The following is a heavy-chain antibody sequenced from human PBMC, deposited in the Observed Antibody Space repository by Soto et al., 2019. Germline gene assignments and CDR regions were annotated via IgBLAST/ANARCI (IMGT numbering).Heavy chain of an antibody. CDR2: ISYDGSNK. CDR1: GFTFSSYG. Sequence: WGSPRLSCAASGFTFSSYGMHWVRQAPGKGVEWVAVISYDGSNKYYADSVKGRFTISRDNSKNTLYLQMNSLRAEDTAVYYCAKDPAAHDFWSGYFDYWGQGTLVTVSS. V-gene: IGHV3-30*18. D-gene: IGHD3-3*01. CDR3: AKDPAAHDFWSGYFDY. J-gene: IGHJ4*02.